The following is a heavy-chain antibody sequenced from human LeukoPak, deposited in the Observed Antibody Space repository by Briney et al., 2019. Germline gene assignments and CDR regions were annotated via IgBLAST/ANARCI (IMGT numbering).Heavy chain of an antibody. J-gene: IGHJ4*02. CDR1: GYSFPSYW. Sequence: GESLKISCKGSGYSFPSYWIGWVRQMPGKGLECIGIIYPGDSDTTYSPSFQGQVTISADKSISTAYLQWSSLKASDTAIYYCARSYASGSYRFDYWGQGTLVTVSS. CDR2: IYPGDSDT. CDR3: ARSYASGSYRFDY. D-gene: IGHD3-10*01. V-gene: IGHV5-51*01.